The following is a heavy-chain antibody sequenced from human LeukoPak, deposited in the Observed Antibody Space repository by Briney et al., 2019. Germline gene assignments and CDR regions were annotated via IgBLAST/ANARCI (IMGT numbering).Heavy chain of an antibody. CDR2: INPYSGAT. Sequence: VAPVKVSCKASGYTFTGYYIHWVRQAPGQGLEWMGWINPYSGATNYVKTFQGRVTITRDTSISTAYRELSRLRSDDTSVYYCARDGACSSTSCQNFDYWGQGTLVTVSS. CDR1: GYTFTGYY. J-gene: IGHJ4*02. D-gene: IGHD2-2*01. V-gene: IGHV1-2*02. CDR3: ARDGACSSTSCQNFDY.